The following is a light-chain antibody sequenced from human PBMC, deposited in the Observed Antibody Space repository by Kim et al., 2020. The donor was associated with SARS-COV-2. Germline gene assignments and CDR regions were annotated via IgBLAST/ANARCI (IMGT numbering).Light chain of an antibody. CDR2: GAS. V-gene: IGKV3-20*01. CDR3: QQYDSAPDT. J-gene: IGKJ2*01. CDR1: QSVGRNY. Sequence: PGDRATLSCRASQSVGRNYLAWFQQKXGQAPRLLIRGASTRATGIPDRFSGSGSGTDFALTISRLETEDFAVYYCQQYDSAPDTFGQGSKLE.